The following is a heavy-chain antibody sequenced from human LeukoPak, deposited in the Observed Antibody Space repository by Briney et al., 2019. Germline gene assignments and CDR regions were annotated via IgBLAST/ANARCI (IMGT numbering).Heavy chain of an antibody. D-gene: IGHD6-13*01. V-gene: IGHV1-2*02. CDR3: ARASSQGFWYLDL. CDR2: INPDSGGT. Sequence: GASVTVSCKASGYTFTGYYMHWVRQAPGQGLEWMGWINPDSGGTNYAQKFQGRVTITRDTSISIGYMEMRRLRSEETAVYYCARASSQGFWYLDLWGRGTLVSVSS. J-gene: IGHJ2*01. CDR1: GYTFTGYY.